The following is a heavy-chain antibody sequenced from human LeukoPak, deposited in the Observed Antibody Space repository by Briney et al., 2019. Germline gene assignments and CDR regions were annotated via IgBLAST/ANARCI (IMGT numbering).Heavy chain of an antibody. CDR2: ISGSGGST. CDR1: GFTFSSYA. J-gene: IGHJ4*02. V-gene: IGHV3-23*01. Sequence: PGGSLRLSCAASGFTFSSYAMSWVRQAPGKGLEWVSAISGSGGSTYYADSVKGRFTISRDNSKNTLYLQMNSLRAEDTAVYYCAFPRGVLRYFDGAFDYWGQGTLVTVSS. D-gene: IGHD3-9*01. CDR3: AFPRGVLRYFDGAFDY.